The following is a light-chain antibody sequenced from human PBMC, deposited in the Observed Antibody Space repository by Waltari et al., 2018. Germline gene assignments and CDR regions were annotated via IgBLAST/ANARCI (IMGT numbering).Light chain of an antibody. J-gene: IGLJ3*02. CDR1: SSDVGGYNY. V-gene: IGLV2-14*01. Sequence: QSALTQPASVSGSPGQSITIPCTGTSSDVGGYNYVSWYQQHPGKVPKLLIFDVSNRPSRVSTRFSGSKSGNTASLTISGLQAEDECDYYCCSFTSRSTWVFGGGTKLTVL. CDR3: CSFTSRSTWV. CDR2: DVS.